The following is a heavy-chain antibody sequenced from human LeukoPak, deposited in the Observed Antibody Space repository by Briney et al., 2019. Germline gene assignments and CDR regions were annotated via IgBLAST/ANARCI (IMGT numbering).Heavy chain of an antibody. CDR2: IIPIFGTA. D-gene: IGHD2-2*01. CDR3: ARDIVVVPAAAFYYYYYGMDV. J-gene: IGHJ6*02. CDR1: GGTFSSYA. Sequence: ASVKVSCKASGGTFSSYAISWVRQAPGQGLEWMGGIIPIFGTADYAQKFQGRVTITADESTSTAYMELSSLRSEDTAVYCCARDIVVVPAAAFYYYYYGMDVWGQGTTVTVSS. V-gene: IGHV1-69*13.